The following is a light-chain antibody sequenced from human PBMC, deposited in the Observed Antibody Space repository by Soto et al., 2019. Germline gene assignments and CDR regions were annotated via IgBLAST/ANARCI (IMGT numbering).Light chain of an antibody. J-gene: IGKJ4*01. CDR1: QSVSSN. CDR3: QQYNNWPRAT. V-gene: IGKV3-15*01. Sequence: EIVLTQSPCTLSLSPGERATLSCRASQSVSSNYLAWYQQKPGQAPRLLMFRTSSRATGFPARFSGSGSGTEFNLTISSLQSEDFGVYYCQQYNNWPRATFGGGTKVDI. CDR2: RTS.